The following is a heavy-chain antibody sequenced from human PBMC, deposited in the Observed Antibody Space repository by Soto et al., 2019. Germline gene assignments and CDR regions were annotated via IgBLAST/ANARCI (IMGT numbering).Heavy chain of an antibody. D-gene: IGHD5-18*01. V-gene: IGHV4-39*01. CDR2: IYYSGSA. J-gene: IGHJ4*02. CDR1: GGSISSSDYY. CDR3: VSGYPWVGFDY. Sequence: TSETLSLTCTFSGGSISSSDYYWGWIRQPPGKGLEWIGNIYYSGSASYNPSLKSRVTISVDTSKNQVSLKLSSVTAADTAVYNCVSGYPWVGFDYWGQGTLVTVSS.